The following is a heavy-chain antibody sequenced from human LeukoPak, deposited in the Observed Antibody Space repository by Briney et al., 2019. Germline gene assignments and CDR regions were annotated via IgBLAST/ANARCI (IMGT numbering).Heavy chain of an antibody. V-gene: IGHV1-69*11. J-gene: IGHJ3*02. CDR2: IIPMLGTA. Sequence: ASVKVSCKASGGTFRTYAITWVRQAPGQGLEWMGRIIPMLGTANYAQKFQGRVTITTDESTRTAYMELGSLRSEDTAMYYCARQYYYYSSGYYVGGAFDIWGQRTMVTVSS. D-gene: IGHD3-22*01. CDR1: GGTFRTYA. CDR3: ARQYYYYSSGYYVGGAFDI.